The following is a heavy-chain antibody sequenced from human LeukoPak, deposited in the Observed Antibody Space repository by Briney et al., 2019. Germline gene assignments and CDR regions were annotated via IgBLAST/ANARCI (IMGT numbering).Heavy chain of an antibody. CDR2: IYHSGST. J-gene: IGHJ4*02. Sequence: SETLSLTCTVSGYSISSGYYWGWIRQPPGKGLEWIGSIYHSGSTYYNPSLKSRVTISVDTSKNQFSLKLSSVTAADTAVYYCARESSYYMDDYWGQGTLVTVSS. V-gene: IGHV4-38-2*02. D-gene: IGHD3-10*01. CDR3: ARESSYYMDDY. CDR1: GYSISSGYY.